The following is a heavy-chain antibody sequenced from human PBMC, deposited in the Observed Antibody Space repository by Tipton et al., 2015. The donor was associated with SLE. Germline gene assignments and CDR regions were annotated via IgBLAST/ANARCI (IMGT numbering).Heavy chain of an antibody. CDR3: ARCPGGHEPPDY. J-gene: IGHJ4*02. D-gene: IGHD5-12*01. Sequence: TLSLTCAVSGYSISSGYYWAWIRQSPGKGLEWIGSLYYSGSMYYHPSLESRVTTSVDTSKNQFSLRLTSVTAADTAVYYCARCPGGHEPPDYWGQGTLVTVSS. V-gene: IGHV4-38-2*01. CDR1: GYSISSGYY. CDR2: LYYSGSM.